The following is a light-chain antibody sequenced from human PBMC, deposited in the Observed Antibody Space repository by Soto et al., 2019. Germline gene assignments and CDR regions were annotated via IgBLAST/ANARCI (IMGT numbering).Light chain of an antibody. J-gene: IGKJ4*01. CDR3: QKYDNAPLT. Sequence: DIQMTQAPSSLSASVGDRVTITCRARQDISTYLAWYQQKPGKVPKLLIFAAYTLQSGVLPRFSGSGSGTDFTLTISSLQPEDVATYYCQKYDNAPLTFGGGTKVEIK. CDR2: AAY. CDR1: QDISTY. V-gene: IGKV1-27*01.